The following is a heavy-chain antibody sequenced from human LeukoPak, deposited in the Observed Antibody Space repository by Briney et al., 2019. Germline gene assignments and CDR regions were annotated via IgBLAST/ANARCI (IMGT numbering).Heavy chain of an antibody. J-gene: IGHJ4*02. V-gene: IGHV1-2*06. CDR2: INPNSGGT. CDR3: ARDLKGPGQYQLNY. CDR1: GYTFTGYY. D-gene: IGHD2-2*01. Sequence: GASVKVSCKASGYTFTGYYMHWVRQAPGQGLEWMGRINPNSGGTNYAQKFQGRVTMTRDTSISTAYMELSRLRSDDTAVYYCARDLKGPGQYQLNYWGQGTLVTVPS.